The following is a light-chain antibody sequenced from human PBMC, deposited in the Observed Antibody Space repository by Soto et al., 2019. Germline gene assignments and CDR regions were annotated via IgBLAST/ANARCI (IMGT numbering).Light chain of an antibody. Sequence: EIVVTQSPATLSLSPGERATLSCRVRQSHSSNRDWSQHQPGQAPRLLLYGAATRATGTPARFRVSGSGTELALTLSILQPEDFAVDDCHQYNNWPPLTFGEGTKVDIK. CDR3: HQYNNWPPLT. J-gene: IGKJ4*02. CDR2: GAA. CDR1: QSHSSN. V-gene: IGKV3D-15*01.